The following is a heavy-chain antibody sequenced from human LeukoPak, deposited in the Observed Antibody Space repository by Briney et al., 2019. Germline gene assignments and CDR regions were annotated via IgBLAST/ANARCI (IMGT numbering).Heavy chain of an antibody. CDR3: ARALASGWYRFDY. D-gene: IGHD6-19*01. Sequence: SETLSLTCTVSGGSISSYYWSWIRQPPGKGLERIGYIYYRGTPNSLPSLTRPVTISLDTSKNHFSLKLSSVTAADTAVYYCARALASGWYRFDYWGQGTLVTVSS. CDR1: GGSISSYY. CDR2: IYYRGTP. J-gene: IGHJ4*02. V-gene: IGHV4-59*01.